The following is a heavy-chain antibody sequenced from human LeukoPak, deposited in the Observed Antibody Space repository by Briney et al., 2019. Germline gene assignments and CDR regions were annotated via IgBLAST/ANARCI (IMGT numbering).Heavy chain of an antibody. D-gene: IGHD5-24*01. CDR2: IYPGDSNT. CDR3: ARVEMATDLGGFDY. J-gene: IGHJ4*02. CDR1: GYSFTSYW. V-gene: IGHV5-51*01. Sequence: GESLKISWKGSGYSFTSYWIGWVRQMPGKGLEWMGIIYPGDSNTRYSPSFQGQVTISADKSISTAYLQWSSLKASDTAMYYCARVEMATDLGGFDYWGQGTLVSLSS.